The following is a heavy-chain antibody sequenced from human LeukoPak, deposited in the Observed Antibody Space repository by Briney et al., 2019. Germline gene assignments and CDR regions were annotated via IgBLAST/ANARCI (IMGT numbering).Heavy chain of an antibody. J-gene: IGHJ4*02. Sequence: QSGGSLRLSCAASGFTVSSNYMSWVRQAPGKGLKWVSVIYSGGSTYYADSVKGRFTISRHNSKNTLYLQMNSLRAEDTAVYYCARVLWNAFDYWGQGTLVTVSS. CDR2: IYSGGST. CDR1: GFTVSSNY. V-gene: IGHV3-53*04. CDR3: ARVLWNAFDY. D-gene: IGHD3-10*01.